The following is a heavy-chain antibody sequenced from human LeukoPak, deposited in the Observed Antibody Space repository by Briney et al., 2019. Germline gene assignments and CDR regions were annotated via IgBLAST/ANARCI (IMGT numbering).Heavy chain of an antibody. CDR3: SRGQGCAY. V-gene: IGHV3-7*04. J-gene: IGHJ4*02. Sequence: GLEWVANMNQDGSEQYYVDSVKGRFTISRDNGKKSLYLQMNSLRAEDTAVYYCSRGQGCAYWGQGTLVTVS. CDR2: MNQDGSEQ. D-gene: IGHD2-8*01.